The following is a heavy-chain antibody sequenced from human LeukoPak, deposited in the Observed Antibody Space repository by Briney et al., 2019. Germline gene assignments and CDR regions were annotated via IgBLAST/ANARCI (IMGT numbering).Heavy chain of an antibody. J-gene: IGHJ5*02. CDR3: ARGRRTPSVTIFGVVTHNWFDP. D-gene: IGHD3-3*01. CDR1: GGSFSGYY. Sequence: PSETLSLTCAVYGGSFSGYYWSWIRQPPGKGLEWIGEINHSGSTNYNPSLKSRATISVDTSKNQFSLKLSSVTAADTAVYYCARGRRTPSVTIFGVVTHNWFDPWGQGTLVTVSS. V-gene: IGHV4-34*01. CDR2: INHSGST.